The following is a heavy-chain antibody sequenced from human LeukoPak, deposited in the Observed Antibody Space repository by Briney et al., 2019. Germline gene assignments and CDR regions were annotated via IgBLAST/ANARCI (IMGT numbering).Heavy chain of an antibody. J-gene: IGHJ4*02. CDR3: ARADYGDYGEYYFDY. Sequence: SETLSLTCTVSGGSVSSGSYYWSWIRQPPGKGLEWIGYIYYSGSTNYNPSLKSRVTISVDTSKNQFSLKLSSGTAADTAVYYCARADYGDYGEYYFDYWGQGTLVTVSS. V-gene: IGHV4-61*01. CDR2: IYYSGST. CDR1: GGSVSSGSYY. D-gene: IGHD4-17*01.